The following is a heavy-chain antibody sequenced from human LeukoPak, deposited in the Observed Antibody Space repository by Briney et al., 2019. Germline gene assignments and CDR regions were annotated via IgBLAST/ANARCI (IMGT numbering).Heavy chain of an antibody. CDR2: INPNSGGT. CDR3: ARGLSLLWFRELLSNGTKFLKANWFDP. Sequence: ASVKDSCKASGYTFTGYYMHWVRQAPGQGLEWMGWINPNSGGTNYAQKFQGRVTMTRDTSISTAYMELSRLRSDDTAVYYCARGLSLLWFRELLSNGTKFLKANWFDPWGQGTLVTVSS. V-gene: IGHV1-2*02. CDR1: GYTFTGYY. D-gene: IGHD3-10*01. J-gene: IGHJ5*02.